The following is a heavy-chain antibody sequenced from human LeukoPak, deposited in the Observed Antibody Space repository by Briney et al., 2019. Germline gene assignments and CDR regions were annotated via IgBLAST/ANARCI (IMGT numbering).Heavy chain of an antibody. D-gene: IGHD1-26*01. CDR3: ARRKVGGTGDY. J-gene: IGHJ4*02. Sequence: PGGSLRLSCAASGFTFSNYGMSWVRQAPGKGLEWVSAVSGNGGSSFHADSVKGRFTISRDNSKNTLFLQVDSLRAEDSAIYYCARRKVGGTGDYWGQGTQVTVSS. CDR1: GFTFSNYG. CDR2: VSGNGGSS. V-gene: IGHV3-23*01.